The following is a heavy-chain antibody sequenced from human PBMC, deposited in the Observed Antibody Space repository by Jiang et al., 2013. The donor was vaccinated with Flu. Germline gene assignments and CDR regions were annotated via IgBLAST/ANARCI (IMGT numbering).Heavy chain of an antibody. V-gene: IGHV3-74*01. Sequence: ASGFTFSSYWMHWVRQAPGKGLVWVSRINSDGSSTSYADSVKGRFTISRDNAKNTLYLQMNSLRAEDTAVYYCARGLATPPEGFGDLHYYYYGMDVWGQGTTVTVSS. CDR3: ARGLATPPEGFGDLHYYYYGMDV. J-gene: IGHJ6*02. CDR2: INSDGSST. D-gene: IGHD3-10*01. CDR1: GFTFSSYW.